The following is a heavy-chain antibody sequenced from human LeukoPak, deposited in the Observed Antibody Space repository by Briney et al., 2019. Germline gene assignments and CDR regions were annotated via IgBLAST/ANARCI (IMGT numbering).Heavy chain of an antibody. V-gene: IGHV4-38-2*02. J-gene: IGHJ4*02. CDR1: GYSISSGYY. D-gene: IGHD3-22*01. CDR2: IYHSGST. CDR3: ARLAYYYEYVDY. Sequence: SETLSLTCTVSGYSISSGYYWGWIRQPPGKGLEWIGSIYHSGSTYYNPSLKSRVTISVDTSKNQFSLKLSSVTAADTAVYYCARLAYYYEYVDYWGQGTLVTVSS.